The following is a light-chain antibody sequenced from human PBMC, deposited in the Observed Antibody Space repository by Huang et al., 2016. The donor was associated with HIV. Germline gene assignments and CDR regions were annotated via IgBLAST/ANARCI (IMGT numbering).Light chain of an antibody. Sequence: EIVLTQSPGTLSLSQGERATLSCRASQSVTNNYLAWYQQKHGQAPRLVIYGASSRATGIPDRFSGSGSGTDFTLTISRLEPDDCVVYYCQQYGVSPRTFGQGTKLEIK. CDR1: QSVTNNY. CDR2: GAS. CDR3: QQYGVSPRT. V-gene: IGKV3-20*01. J-gene: IGKJ2*01.